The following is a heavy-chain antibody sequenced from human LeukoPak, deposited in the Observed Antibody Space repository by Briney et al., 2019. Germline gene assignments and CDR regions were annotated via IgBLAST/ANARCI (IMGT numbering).Heavy chain of an antibody. CDR2: IWYDGSNK. CDR3: ARDYRKWYYYYMDV. V-gene: IGHV3-33*01. D-gene: IGHD1-26*01. Sequence: PGRSLRLSCAASGFTFSSYGMHWVRQAPGKGLEWVAVIWYDGSNKYYADSVKGRFTISRDNSKNTLYLQMNSLRAEDTAVYYCARDYRKWYYYYMDVWGKGTTVTVSS. CDR1: GFTFSSYG. J-gene: IGHJ6*03.